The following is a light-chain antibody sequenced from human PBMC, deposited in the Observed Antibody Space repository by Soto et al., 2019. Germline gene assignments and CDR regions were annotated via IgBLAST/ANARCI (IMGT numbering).Light chain of an antibody. J-gene: IGKJ1*01. V-gene: IGKV1-39*01. CDR2: AAS. CDR1: QSISSY. Sequence: DIQMTQSPSSLSASVGDRVTITCRASQSISSYLNWYQQKPGKAPKLLIYAASSLQSGVPSRFSRSGAGTEFTLTISSLQPEDFATYYCQQSYSTPRTFGQGTKVEIQ. CDR3: QQSYSTPRT.